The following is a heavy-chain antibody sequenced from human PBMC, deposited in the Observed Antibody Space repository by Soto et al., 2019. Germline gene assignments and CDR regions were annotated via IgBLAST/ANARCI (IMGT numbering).Heavy chain of an antibody. CDR1: GCSITTYY. J-gene: IGHJ4*02. CDR2: IYYSGST. CDR3: ARYNGTYYVY. Sequence: SETLSLTCTVSGCSITTYYWICIRQPPGKGLEWIGFIYYSGSTSYNPSLKSRVTISVDTSKNQFSLKLNSVTAADTAVYYCARYNGTYYVYWGQGTLVTVS. V-gene: IGHV4-59*01. D-gene: IGHD1-26*01.